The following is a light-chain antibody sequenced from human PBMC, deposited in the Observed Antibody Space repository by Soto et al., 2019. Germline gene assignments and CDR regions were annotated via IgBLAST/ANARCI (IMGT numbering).Light chain of an antibody. CDR1: SSNVGGYNF. CDR3: SSFGGGNKVL. CDR2: EVT. Sequence: QSALTQPPSASGSPGQSVTISCTGTSSNVGGYNFVSWYQQHPGKVPKTVIYEVTKRPSGVPDRFSGSKSGNTASLTVSGLQADDEADYYCSSFGGGNKVLFGGGTKLTVL. J-gene: IGLJ3*02. V-gene: IGLV2-8*01.